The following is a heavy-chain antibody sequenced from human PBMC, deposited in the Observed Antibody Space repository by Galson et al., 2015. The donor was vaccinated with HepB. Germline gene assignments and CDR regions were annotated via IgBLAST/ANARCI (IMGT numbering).Heavy chain of an antibody. J-gene: IGHJ4*02. CDR2: ISSSSSYI. CDR3: ARGVGSITPTV. D-gene: IGHD1-20*01. Sequence: SLRLSCAASGFTFSHCTMHWARQAPGRGLEWVSSISSSSSYIYYADSLKGRFTISRDNAKNSLYLQMNSLRAEDTAVYYCARGVGSITPTVWGQGTLVIVPS. CDR1: GFTFSHCT. V-gene: IGHV3-21*01.